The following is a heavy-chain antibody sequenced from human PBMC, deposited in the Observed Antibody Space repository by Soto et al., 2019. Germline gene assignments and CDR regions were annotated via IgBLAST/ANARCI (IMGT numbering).Heavy chain of an antibody. CDR2: IYYSGST. J-gene: IGHJ5*02. CDR1: GGSISSGDYY. CDR3: AGLQSMRLSGLDP. V-gene: IGHV4-30-4*01. D-gene: IGHD3-16*02. Sequence: TSETLSLTCTVSGGSISSGDYYWSWIRQPPGKGLEWIGYIYYSGSTYYNPSLKSRVTISVDTSKNQFSLKLSSVTAADTAVYYCAGLQSMRLSGLDPWGQGTLVTSPQ.